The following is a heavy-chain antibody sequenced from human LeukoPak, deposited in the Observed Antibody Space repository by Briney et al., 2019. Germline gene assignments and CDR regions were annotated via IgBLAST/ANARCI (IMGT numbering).Heavy chain of an antibody. J-gene: IGHJ4*02. V-gene: IGHV1-69*04. CDR3: ARDRGLGLADS. CDR1: AVIFSSYT. CDR2: ITPVSDLA. D-gene: IGHD3-16*01. Sequence: ASVKVSCKASAVIFSSYTFSWVRQAPGQGLEWMGKITPVSDLAHYAQKFQGRVTFTADTHTGTTYMELRSLRSEDTAVYYCARDRGLGLADSCGQGTLVSVSS.